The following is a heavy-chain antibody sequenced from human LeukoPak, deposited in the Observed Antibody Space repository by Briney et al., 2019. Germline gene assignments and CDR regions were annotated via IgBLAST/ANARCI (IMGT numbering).Heavy chain of an antibody. CDR3: ARQTPPAYYDILTDYHNPKTYYFDY. Sequence: SETLSLTCTVSGGSISSYYWSWIRQPPGKGLEWIGYIYYSGSTNYNPSLKSRVTISVDTSKNQFSLKLSSVTAADTAVYYCARQTPPAYYDILTDYHNPKTYYFDYWGQGTLVTVSS. D-gene: IGHD3-9*01. CDR2: IYYSGST. V-gene: IGHV4-59*08. J-gene: IGHJ4*02. CDR1: GGSISSYY.